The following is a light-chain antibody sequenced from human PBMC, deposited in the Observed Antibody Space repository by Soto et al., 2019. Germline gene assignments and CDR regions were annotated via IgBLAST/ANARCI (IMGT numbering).Light chain of an antibody. CDR2: GAS. CDR1: QSVSNNY. Sequence: EIVLTQSPGTLSLSPGARATLSCRASQSVSNNYLAWYQQKPGQAPRLLIYGASSRATGIPDRFSGTGSETDCTLTISRLEPEDFAVYDCQQYDNSPITFGQGTRLEIK. CDR3: QQYDNSPIT. V-gene: IGKV3-20*01. J-gene: IGKJ5*01.